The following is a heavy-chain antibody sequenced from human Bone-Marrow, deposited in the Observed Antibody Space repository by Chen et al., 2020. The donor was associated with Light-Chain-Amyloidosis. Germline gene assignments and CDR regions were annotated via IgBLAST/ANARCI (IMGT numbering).Heavy chain of an antibody. J-gene: IGHJ6*02. CDR2: IIPIFGTA. Sequence: QVQLVQSGAEVKKPGSSVKVSCKAAGGTFSSYAISWVRQASGQGLEWMGGIIPIFGTANYAQNFQGRVTITADESTSTAYMELSSLRSEDTAVYYCARAGQAEVVVDGWGMDVWGHGTTVTVSS. V-gene: IGHV1-69*01. D-gene: IGHD2-21*01. CDR1: GGTFSSYA. CDR3: ARAGQAEVVVDGWGMDV.